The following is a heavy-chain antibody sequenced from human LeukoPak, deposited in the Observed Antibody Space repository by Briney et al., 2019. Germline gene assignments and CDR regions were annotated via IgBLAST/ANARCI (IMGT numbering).Heavy chain of an antibody. J-gene: IGHJ4*02. CDR3: ARGSSSSWSAVDY. Sequence: PETLSLTCTVSGVSINGYYWSWIRQPPGKGLEWIGYIYYSGSSNNNPSLKSRVTISVDTSKNQFSLKLSSVTAADTAVHYCARGSSSSWSAVDYWGQGTLVTVSS. CDR1: GVSINGYY. V-gene: IGHV4-59*01. CDR2: IYYSGSS. D-gene: IGHD6-13*01.